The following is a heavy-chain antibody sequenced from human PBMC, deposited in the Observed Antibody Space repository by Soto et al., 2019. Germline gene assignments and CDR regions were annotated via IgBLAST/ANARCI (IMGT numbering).Heavy chain of an antibody. CDR3: ARGVYRSGGSCSAFDI. CDR1: GFTFSTYS. CDR2: ISSSSSYI. V-gene: IGHV3-21*01. Sequence: EVQLVESGGGLVKPGGPLRLSCAASGFTFSTYSMNWVRQAPGKGLEWVSSISSSSSYIYYADSVKGRFTISRDNAKNSLYLQINSLRAEDTAVYYCARGVYRSGGSCSAFDICGQGTMVTVSS. D-gene: IGHD2-15*01. J-gene: IGHJ3*02.